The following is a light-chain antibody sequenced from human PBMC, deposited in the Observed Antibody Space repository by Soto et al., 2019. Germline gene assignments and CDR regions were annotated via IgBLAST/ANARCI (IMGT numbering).Light chain of an antibody. V-gene: IGLV1-36*01. Sequence: QTLLTQPPSLSEAPRQRVTISCSGSSSNIGNNAVNWYQQLPGKAPKLLIYYDDLLPSGVSDRFSGSKSGTSASLAISGLQSEDEADYYCAAWDDSLNGYVFGTGTKVTVL. J-gene: IGLJ1*01. CDR3: AAWDDSLNGYV. CDR1: SSNIGNNA. CDR2: YDD.